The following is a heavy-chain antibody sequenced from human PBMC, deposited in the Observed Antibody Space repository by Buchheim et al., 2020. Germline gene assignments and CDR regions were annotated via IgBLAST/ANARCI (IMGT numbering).Heavy chain of an antibody. J-gene: IGHJ5*02. CDR1: GGSISSYY. V-gene: IGHV4-59*01. Sequence: QVQLQESGPGLVKPSETLSLICTVSGGSISSYYWSWIRQPPGKGLEWIGYIYYSGSTNYNPSLKSRVTISVDTSKNQFSLKLSSVTAADTAVYYCARGLKQWLVPRNWFDPWGQGTL. CDR2: IYYSGST. CDR3: ARGLKQWLVPRNWFDP. D-gene: IGHD6-19*01.